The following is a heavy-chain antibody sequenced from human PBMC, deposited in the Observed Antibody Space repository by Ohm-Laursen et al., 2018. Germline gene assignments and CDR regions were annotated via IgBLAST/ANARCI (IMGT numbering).Heavy chain of an antibody. J-gene: IGHJ6*02. CDR2: INPSGGST. CDR3: ARESWVAVAGDYYYGMDV. D-gene: IGHD6-19*01. Sequence: ASVKVSCNASGYTFTSYYMHWVRQAPGQGLEWMGIINPSGGSTSYAQKFQGRVTMTRDTSTSTVYMELSSLRSEDTAVYYCARESWVAVAGDYYYGMDVWGQGTTVTVSS. CDR1: GYTFTSYY. V-gene: IGHV1-46*01.